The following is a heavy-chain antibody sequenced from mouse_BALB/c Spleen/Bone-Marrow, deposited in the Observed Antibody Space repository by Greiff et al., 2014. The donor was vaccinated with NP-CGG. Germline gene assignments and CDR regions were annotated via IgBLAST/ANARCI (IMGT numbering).Heavy chain of an antibody. CDR1: GYTFTSYV. Sequence: EVQLQQSGPELIKPGASVKMSCKASGYTFTSYVIHWVKQKPGQGLKWIGYINPYNDGTKYNEKFKGKATLTSDESSSTAYMDLSSLASEDSAVYYCVRGVYYDYDEGALDYWGQGTSVTVSS. V-gene: IGHV1-14*01. J-gene: IGHJ4*01. D-gene: IGHD2-4*01. CDR2: INPYNDGT. CDR3: VRGVYYDYDEGALDY.